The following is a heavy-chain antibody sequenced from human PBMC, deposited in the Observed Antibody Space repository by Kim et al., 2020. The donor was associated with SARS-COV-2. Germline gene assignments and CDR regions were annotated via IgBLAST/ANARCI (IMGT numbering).Heavy chain of an antibody. CDR1: GFTFSSYA. CDR3: AKDRITMVRGVIIFDY. D-gene: IGHD3-10*01. Sequence: GGSLRLSCAASGFTFSSYAMSWVRQAPGKGLEWVSAISGSGRSTYYADSVKGRFTISRDNSKNTLYLQMNSLRAEDTAVYYCAKDRITMVRGVIIFDYWGQGTLVTVSS. V-gene: IGHV3-23*01. CDR2: ISGSGRST. J-gene: IGHJ4*02.